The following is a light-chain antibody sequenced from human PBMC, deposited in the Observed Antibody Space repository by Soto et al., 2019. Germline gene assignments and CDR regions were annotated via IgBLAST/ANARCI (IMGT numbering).Light chain of an antibody. CDR2: DAS. V-gene: IGKV3-11*01. J-gene: IGKJ5*01. CDR1: QSVSSF. CDR3: QQRSDRIT. Sequence: EIVLTQSPASLSLSPGERATLSCRASQSVSSFLAWFQQKPGQAPRLLIYDASNRATSIPARFSGSGSGTDFSLTISSLEPDDFAVYYCQQRSDRITFGQGTRLEVK.